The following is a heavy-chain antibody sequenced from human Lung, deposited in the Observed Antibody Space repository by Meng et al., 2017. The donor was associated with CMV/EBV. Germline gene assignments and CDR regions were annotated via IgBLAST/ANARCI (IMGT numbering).Heavy chain of an antibody. D-gene: IGHD3-3*01. Sequence: GESLKISCAASGFTFSGSAMHWVRQASGKGLEWVGRIRSKANSYATAYAASVKGRFTISRDDSKNTAYLQMNSLKTEDTAVYYCTSHSYDFWGGMDVWGQGTXVTVSS. CDR1: GFTFSGSA. V-gene: IGHV3-73*01. J-gene: IGHJ6*02. CDR3: TSHSYDFWGGMDV. CDR2: IRSKANSYAT.